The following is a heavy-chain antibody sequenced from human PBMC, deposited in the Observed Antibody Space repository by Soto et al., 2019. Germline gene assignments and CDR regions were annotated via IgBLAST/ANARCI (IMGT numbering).Heavy chain of an antibody. CDR2: INPVDSDT. Sequence: HGESLKISCQGFGYSFTSFWIGWVRQMPGKGLEWMGIINPVDSDTRYSPSFQGQVTISVDKSITTAYLQWSGLKASDTAMYYCARCFLRPPATLNVDYWGLGTLVPVSS. V-gene: IGHV5-51*01. D-gene: IGHD3-16*01. CDR1: GYSFTSFW. J-gene: IGHJ4*02. CDR3: ARCFLRPPATLNVDY.